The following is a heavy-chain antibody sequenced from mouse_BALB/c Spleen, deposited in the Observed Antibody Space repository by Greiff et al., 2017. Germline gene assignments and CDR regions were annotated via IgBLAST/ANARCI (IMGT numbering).Heavy chain of an antibody. CDR1: GYTFTSYW. D-gene: IGHD3-1*01. J-gene: IGHJ3*01. CDR3: ARGCDGPWFAY. Sequence: QVQLQQPGAELVKPGASVKLSCKASGYTFTSYWMHWVKQRPGQGLEWIGEIDPSDSYTNYNQKFKGKATLTVDKSSSTAYMQLSSLTSEDSAVYYCARGCDGPWFAYWGQGTLVTVSA. V-gene: IGHV1-69*02. CDR2: IDPSDSYT.